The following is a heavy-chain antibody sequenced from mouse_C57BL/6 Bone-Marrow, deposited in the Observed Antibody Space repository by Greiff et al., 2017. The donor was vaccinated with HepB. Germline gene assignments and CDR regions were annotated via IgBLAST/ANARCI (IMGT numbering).Heavy chain of an antibody. J-gene: IGHJ4*01. CDR2: IWRGGST. Sequence: QVQLQQSGPGLVQPSQSLSITCTVSGFSLTSYGVHWVRQSPGKGLEWLGVIWRGGSTDDNAAFMSRLSITKDNSKSQVFFKMNSLQADDTAIYYCAKRGDYGYYYAMDYWGQGTSVTVSS. V-gene: IGHV2-5*01. CDR1: GFSLTSYG. D-gene: IGHD2-4*01. CDR3: AKRGDYGYYYAMDY.